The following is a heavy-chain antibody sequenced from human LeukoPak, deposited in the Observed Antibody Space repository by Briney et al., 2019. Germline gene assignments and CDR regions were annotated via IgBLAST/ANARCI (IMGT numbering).Heavy chain of an antibody. Sequence: SGGSLRLSCTASGFTFGDYAMSWVRQAPGKGLEWVGFVRSKAYGGTTEYAASVKGRFTISRDDSKGIAYLQMNSLKTEDTAVYYCTRVMRGAGDYWGQGTLVTVSS. CDR3: TRVMRGAGDY. CDR2: VRSKAYGGTT. V-gene: IGHV3-49*04. J-gene: IGHJ4*02. D-gene: IGHD3-10*01. CDR1: GFTFGDYA.